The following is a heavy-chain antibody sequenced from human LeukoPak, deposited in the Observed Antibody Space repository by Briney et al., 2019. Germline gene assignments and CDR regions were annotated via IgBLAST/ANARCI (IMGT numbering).Heavy chain of an antibody. CDR2: INPYSGGT. CDR3: ARVKVREYYFDY. CDR1: GYTFSGYY. J-gene: IGHJ4*02. V-gene: IGHV1-2*02. Sequence: GASVQVSCKASGYTFSGYYMHWVRQAPGQGLEWMGWINPYSGGTNYAQKFQGRVTMTRDTSISTAYMELSRLRSDDTAVYYCARVKVREYYFDYWGQGTLVTVSS.